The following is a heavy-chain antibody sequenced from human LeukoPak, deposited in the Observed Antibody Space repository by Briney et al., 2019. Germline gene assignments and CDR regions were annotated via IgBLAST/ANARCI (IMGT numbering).Heavy chain of an antibody. CDR1: GFTFSDYY. Sequence: KPGGSLRLSCAASGFTFSDYYISWIRQAPGKGLEWVSYISGGGSTIHYADSVKGRFTISRDNANNSVYLQMNSLRADDTAVYYCARHGIQLFYYRRWGQGTLVTVSS. CDR2: ISGGGSTI. V-gene: IGHV3-11*04. D-gene: IGHD5-18*01. CDR3: ARHGIQLFYYRR. J-gene: IGHJ4*02.